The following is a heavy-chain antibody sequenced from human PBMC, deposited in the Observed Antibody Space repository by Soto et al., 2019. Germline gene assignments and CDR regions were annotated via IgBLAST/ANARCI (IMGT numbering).Heavy chain of an antibody. CDR2: LYYSGST. V-gene: IGHV4-59*01. J-gene: IGHJ5*02. CDR3: ARGGFNYGFLWFDP. D-gene: IGHD5-18*01. Sequence: PSEAIPLTSTVLDVSISTYYWSCIRQTPGKGLEWIGYLYYSGSTNYNPTLKSRVTISVDTSKNQFSLKLSSVTAADTAVYYCARGGFNYGFLWFDPWGQGTLVTVSS. CDR1: DVSISTYY.